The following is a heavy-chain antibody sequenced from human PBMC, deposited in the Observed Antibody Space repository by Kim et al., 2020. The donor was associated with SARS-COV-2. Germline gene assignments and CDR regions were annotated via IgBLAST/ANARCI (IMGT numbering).Heavy chain of an antibody. CDR2: IWYDGSNK. V-gene: IGHV3-33*01. J-gene: IGHJ6*02. D-gene: IGHD6-19*01. Sequence: GGSLRLSCASSGFTFSSYGMHWVRQAPGKGLEWVAVIWYDGSNKYYADSVKGRFTISRDNSKNTLYLQMNSLRAEDTAVYYCARDLGLGSGWFNYHYGMDVWGQGTTVTVSS. CDR3: ARDLGLGSGWFNYHYGMDV. CDR1: GFTFSSYG.